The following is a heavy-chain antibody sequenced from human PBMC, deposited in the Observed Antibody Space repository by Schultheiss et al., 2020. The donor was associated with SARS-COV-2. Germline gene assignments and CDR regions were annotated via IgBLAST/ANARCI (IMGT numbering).Heavy chain of an antibody. J-gene: IGHJ4*02. Sequence: SETLSLTCTVSGGSIHTNYWSWIRQPPGKGLEWIGYIYYSGSTNYNPSLKSRVTISVDTSQNQFSLKLSSVTAADTAVYYCARTGHYFDNSGIDYWGQGTLVTVSS. CDR1: GGSIHTNY. CDR2: IYYSGST. V-gene: IGHV4-59*01. CDR3: ARTGHYFDNSGIDY. D-gene: IGHD3-22*01.